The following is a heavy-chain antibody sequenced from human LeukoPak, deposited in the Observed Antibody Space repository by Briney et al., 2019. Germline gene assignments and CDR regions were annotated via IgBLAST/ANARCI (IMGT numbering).Heavy chain of an antibody. Sequence: GGFLRLSCAASGFTLSSYSMHWVRPGPGKGLKGVAGISYDGSNKYYADSVKGRFTISRDNSKNTLYLQMNSLRAEDTAVYYCARVGVDSRGSSWYLDYWGQGTLVTVSS. CDR2: ISYDGSNK. CDR3: ARVGVDSRGSSWYLDY. V-gene: IGHV3-30*01. CDR1: GFTLSSYS. J-gene: IGHJ4*02. D-gene: IGHD6-13*01.